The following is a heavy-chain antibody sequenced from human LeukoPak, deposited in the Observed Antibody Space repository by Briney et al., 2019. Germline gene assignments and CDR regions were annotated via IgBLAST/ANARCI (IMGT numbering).Heavy chain of an antibody. CDR3: ARGRIWYSISWSVGLSGAFDI. CDR2: INHSGST. D-gene: IGHD6-13*01. Sequence: SETLSLTCAVYGGSFSGYYWSWIRQPPGKGLEWIGEINHSGSTNYNPSLKSRVTISVDTSKNQFSLKLSSVTAAYTAVYYCARGRIWYSISWSVGLSGAFDIWGQETMVTVSS. V-gene: IGHV4-34*01. J-gene: IGHJ3*02. CDR1: GGSFSGYY.